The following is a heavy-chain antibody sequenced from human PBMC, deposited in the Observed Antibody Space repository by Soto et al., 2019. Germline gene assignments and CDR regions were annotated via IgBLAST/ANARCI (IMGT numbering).Heavy chain of an antibody. CDR1: GGSISSYY. Sequence: SETLSLTCTVSGGSISSYYWSWIRQPPGKGLEWIGYIYYSGSTNYDPSLKSRVTISVDTSKNQFSLKLSSVTAADTAVYYCARDRGPDMVRGDNWFDTWGQGTLVTVSS. V-gene: IGHV4-59*01. D-gene: IGHD3-10*01. J-gene: IGHJ5*02. CDR3: ARDRGPDMVRGDNWFDT. CDR2: IYYSGST.